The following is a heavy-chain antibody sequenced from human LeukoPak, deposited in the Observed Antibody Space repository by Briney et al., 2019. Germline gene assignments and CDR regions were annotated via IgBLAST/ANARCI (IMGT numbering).Heavy chain of an antibody. D-gene: IGHD3-10*01. V-gene: IGHV4-39*01. CDR1: GGSISITNYY. J-gene: IGHJ4*02. CDR2: INYSGST. CDR3: AGQRARIGEWAFDY. Sequence: SETLSLTCTVSGGSISITNYYWGWIRQPPGKGLEWITSINYSGSTYYNPPLQSRVTISVDTSKNQFSLKLSSVTAADTAVYYCAGQRARIGEWAFDYWGQGTLVTVSS.